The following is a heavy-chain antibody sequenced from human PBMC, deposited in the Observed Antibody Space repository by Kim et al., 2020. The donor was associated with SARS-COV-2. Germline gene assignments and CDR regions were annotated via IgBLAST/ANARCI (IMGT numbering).Heavy chain of an antibody. Sequence: GGSLRLSCAASGFTFSSYGMHWVRQAPGKGLEWVAIIWFDGSNQYYADSVKDRFTISRDNSKDTLYLQMNSLRADDTAVYYCARDSPFLSFDGSSRGYYYPSGAFELWGQGTMVTVSS. CDR2: IWFDGSNQ. J-gene: IGHJ3*01. CDR3: ARDSPFLSFDGSSRGYYYPSGAFEL. CDR1: GFTFSSYG. D-gene: IGHD3-22*01. V-gene: IGHV3-33*08.